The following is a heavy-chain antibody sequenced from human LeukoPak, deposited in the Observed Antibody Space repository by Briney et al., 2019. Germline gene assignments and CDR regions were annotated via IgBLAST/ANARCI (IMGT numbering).Heavy chain of an antibody. CDR3: ARDTSSLFAFDI. D-gene: IGHD6-13*01. CDR1: GYTFTGYY. Sequence: AASLKVSCKASGYTFTGYYMHWVSQAPGQGIEWMGWINPNSGGTNYAQKFQGWVTMTRDTSISTAYMELSRLRADDTAVYYCARDTSSLFAFDIWGQGTMVTVSS. CDR2: INPNSGGT. J-gene: IGHJ3*02. V-gene: IGHV1-2*04.